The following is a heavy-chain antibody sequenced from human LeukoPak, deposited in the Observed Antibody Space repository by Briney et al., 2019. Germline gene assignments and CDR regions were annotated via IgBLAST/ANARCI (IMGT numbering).Heavy chain of an antibody. J-gene: IGHJ4*02. V-gene: IGHV1-69*13. Sequence: SVKVSCKASGYTFTSYGISWVRQAPGQGLEWMGGIIPIFGTANYAQKFQGRVTITADESTSTAYMELSSLRSEDTAVYYCARGRGSSTRYYFDYWGQGTLVTVSS. CDR3: ARGRGSSTRYYFDY. CDR2: IIPIFGTA. D-gene: IGHD2-2*01. CDR1: GYTFTSYG.